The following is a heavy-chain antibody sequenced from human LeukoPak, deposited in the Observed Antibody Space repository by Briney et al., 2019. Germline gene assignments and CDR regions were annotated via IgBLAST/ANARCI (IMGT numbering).Heavy chain of an antibody. D-gene: IGHD3-22*01. CDR2: IYYSGST. J-gene: IGHJ4*02. CDR1: GGSISSYY. Sequence: SETLSLTCTVSGGSISSYYWSWIRQPPGKGLEWIGYIYYSGSTNYNPSLKSRVTISVDTSKNQFSLKLSSVTAADTAVYYCARVHRDYYDSSGYRVFDYWGQGTLVTVSS. V-gene: IGHV4-59*01. CDR3: ARVHRDYYDSSGYRVFDY.